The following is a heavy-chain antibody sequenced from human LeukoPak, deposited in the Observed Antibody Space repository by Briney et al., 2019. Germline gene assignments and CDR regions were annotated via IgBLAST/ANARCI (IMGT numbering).Heavy chain of an antibody. J-gene: IGHJ4*02. CDR3: AGGDIYFDY. D-gene: IGHD2-15*01. V-gene: IGHV1-24*01. CDR2: FDPEDGET. CDR1: GYTLTELS. Sequence: GASVKVSCKVSGYTLTELSMHWVRQAPGKGLEWMGGFDPEDGETIYAQKFQGRVTMPEDTSTDTAYMELSSLRSEDTAVYYCAGGDIYFDYWGQGTLVTVSS.